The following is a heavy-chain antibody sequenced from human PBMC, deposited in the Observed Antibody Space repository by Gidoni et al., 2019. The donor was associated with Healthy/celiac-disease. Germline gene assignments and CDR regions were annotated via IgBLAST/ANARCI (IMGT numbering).Heavy chain of an antibody. CDR3: ARHGYYDILTGYGNDDAFDI. Sequence: QVQLQESGPGLVKPSETLSLTCTVSGGSISSYYWSWIRQPPGKGLEWIGYIYYSGSTNYNPSLKSRVTISVDTSKNQFSLKLSSVTAADTAVYYCARHGYYDILTGYGNDDAFDIWGQGTMVTVSS. CDR1: GGSISSYY. J-gene: IGHJ3*02. D-gene: IGHD3-9*01. CDR2: IYYSGST. V-gene: IGHV4-59*08.